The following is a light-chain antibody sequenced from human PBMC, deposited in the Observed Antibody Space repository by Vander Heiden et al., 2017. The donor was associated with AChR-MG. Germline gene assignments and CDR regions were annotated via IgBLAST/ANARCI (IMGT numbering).Light chain of an antibody. CDR1: SGHSSYI. CDR2: LEGSGSY. CDR3: ETWDSNTRV. Sequence: QPVLTQSSSASASLRSSVKLTCTLSSGHSSYIIAWHQQQPGKAPRYLMKLEGSGSYNKGSGVPDRFSGSSSGADRYLTISNLQSEDEADYYCETWDSNTRVFGGGTKLTVV. V-gene: IGLV4-60*03. J-gene: IGLJ3*02.